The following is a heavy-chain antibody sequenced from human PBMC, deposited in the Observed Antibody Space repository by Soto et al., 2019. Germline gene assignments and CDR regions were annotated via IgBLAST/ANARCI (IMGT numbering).Heavy chain of an antibody. CDR3: ARGHIVATILDY. CDR2: IDHSGTTI. V-gene: IGHV3-48*03. D-gene: IGHD5-12*01. CDR1: GFIFSNYE. J-gene: IGHJ4*02. Sequence: GGSLRLSCAASGFIFSNYEMSWVRQALGKGLERVSYIDHSGTTIYYADSVKGRFTLSRDNAKNSLYRQMSSLRVEDTAVYYCARGHIVATILDYWGQGTLVTVSS.